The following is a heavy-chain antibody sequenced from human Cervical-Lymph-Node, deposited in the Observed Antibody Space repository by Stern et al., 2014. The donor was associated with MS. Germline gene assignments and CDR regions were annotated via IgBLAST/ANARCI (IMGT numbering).Heavy chain of an antibody. CDR2: IKQDGSEK. CDR1: GFTFSNYW. V-gene: IGHV3-7*01. CDR3: ARDQLRNTIDY. Sequence: EVQLVESGGDLVQPGGSLRLSCAASGFTFSNYWMNWVRQAPGKGLEWVANIKQDGSEKYYVDSVKGRFTISRDNAKNSLYLQMNSLRVEDTAVYFCARDQLRNTIDYWGQGALVTVSS. J-gene: IGHJ4*02. D-gene: IGHD3-10*01.